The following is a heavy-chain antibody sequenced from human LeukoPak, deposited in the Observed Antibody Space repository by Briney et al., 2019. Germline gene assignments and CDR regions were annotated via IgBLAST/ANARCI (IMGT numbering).Heavy chain of an antibody. J-gene: IGHJ5*02. V-gene: IGHV4-39*01. CDR2: IYYSGST. CDR1: GFTFSNYA. D-gene: IGHD3-3*01. CDR3: ARHTEGDFWSGYYHRNWFDP. Sequence: GSLRLSCAASGFTFSNYAMSWIRQPPGKGLEWIGSIYYSGSTYYNPSLKSRVTISVDTSKNQFSLKLSSVTAADTAVYYCARHTEGDFWSGYYHRNWFDPWGQGTLVTVSS.